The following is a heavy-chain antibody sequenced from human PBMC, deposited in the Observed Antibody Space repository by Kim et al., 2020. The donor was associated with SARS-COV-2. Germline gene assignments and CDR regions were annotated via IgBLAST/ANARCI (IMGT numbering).Heavy chain of an antibody. CDR2: INDSGTT. Sequence: SETLSLTCVVHGGSFSGYYWSWIRQPPGKGLEWIGEINDSGTTNYNPSLKSRVTISIDTSKNQFSLKLSSVTAADTAVYYCARDFRSGYASRSPYYGLDVWGQGTTVTVS. CDR3: ARDFRSGYASRSPYYGLDV. CDR1: GGSFSGYY. D-gene: IGHD5-12*01. J-gene: IGHJ6*02. V-gene: IGHV4-34*01.